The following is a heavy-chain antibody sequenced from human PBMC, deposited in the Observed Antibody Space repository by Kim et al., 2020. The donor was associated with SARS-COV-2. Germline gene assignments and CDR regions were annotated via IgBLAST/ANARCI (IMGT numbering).Heavy chain of an antibody. J-gene: IGHJ4*02. CDR1: GFTFSDFG. Sequence: GGSLRLSCAASGFTFSDFGMAWVRQAPGKGLEWISTLSSGTAFYADSVRGRFSISRDNYRSTLSLQMNSLRADDTAVYSCATMGEHPATMYYFGYWGQGT. CDR2: LSSGTA. V-gene: IGHV3-23*01. CDR3: ATMGEHPATMYYFGY. D-gene: IGHD3-16*01.